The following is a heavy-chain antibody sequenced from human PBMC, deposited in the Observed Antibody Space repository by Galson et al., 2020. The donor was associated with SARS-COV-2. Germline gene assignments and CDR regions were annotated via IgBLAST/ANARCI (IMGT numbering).Heavy chain of an antibody. CDR3: ARLSYPHYYDSSGYYYEATFGPYNWFDP. Sequence: ASVKVSCKASGYTFTSYGISWVRQAPGQGLEWMGWISAYNGNTNYAQKLQGRVTMTTDTSTSTAYMELRSLRSDDTAVYYCARLSYPHYYDSSGYYYEATFGPYNWFDPWGQGTLVTVSS. V-gene: IGHV1-18*04. D-gene: IGHD3-22*01. CDR2: ISAYNGNT. J-gene: IGHJ5*02. CDR1: GYTFTSYG.